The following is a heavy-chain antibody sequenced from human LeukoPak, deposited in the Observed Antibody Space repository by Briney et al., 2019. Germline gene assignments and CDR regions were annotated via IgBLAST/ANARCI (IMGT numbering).Heavy chain of an antibody. V-gene: IGHV4-59*01. CDR2: IYYSGST. D-gene: IGHD2-21*01. CDR1: GGSISTYY. Sequence: PSETLSLTCAVSGGSISTYYWSWIRQPPGKGLEWIGYIYYSGSTSYNPSLKSRVTISVDTSKNQFSLKLSSVTAADTAVYYCARGRALFDWGQGTLVTVSS. J-gene: IGHJ4*02. CDR3: ARGRALFD.